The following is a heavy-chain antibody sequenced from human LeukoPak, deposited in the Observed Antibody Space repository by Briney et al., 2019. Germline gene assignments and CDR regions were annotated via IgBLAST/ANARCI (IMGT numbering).Heavy chain of an antibody. CDR1: GFTFNNYG. CDR2: IRYDGTSE. CDR3: VKDNPLDY. Sequence: PGGSLRLSCGASGFTFNNYGMPWFRKAPGKGLDWVAFIRYDGTSEYYADSVKGRFTISRDNSKNTLFLQMNSLRPEDTAVYYCVKDNPLDYWGQGTLVIVSS. V-gene: IGHV3-30*02. J-gene: IGHJ4*02. D-gene: IGHD1-14*01.